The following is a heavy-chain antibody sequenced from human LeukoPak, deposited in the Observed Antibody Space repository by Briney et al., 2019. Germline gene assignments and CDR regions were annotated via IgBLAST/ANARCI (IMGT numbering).Heavy chain of an antibody. CDR1: GYTFTGYA. CDR2: LDPNSGGT. J-gene: IGHJ4*02. CDR3: TRDLTISGPIGI. D-gene: IGHD3-9*01. Sequence: GASVKVSFKASGYTFTGYAMHWVRQAPGEGLEWVGRLDPNSGGTNYAQDFQGRVTITRDTSINTAYMELSRLRSDDTAKYYCTRDLTISGPIGIWGQGPLVTVSA. V-gene: IGHV1-2*06.